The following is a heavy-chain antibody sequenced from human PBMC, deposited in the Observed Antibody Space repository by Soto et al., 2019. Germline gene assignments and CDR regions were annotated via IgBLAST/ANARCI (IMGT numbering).Heavy chain of an antibody. V-gene: IGHV3-30-3*01. CDR2: ISYDGSNK. CDR3: AREGGSSSSLGYYYGMDV. CDR1: LFTLSRYA. J-gene: IGHJ6*02. D-gene: IGHD6-6*01. Sequence: LXVSCAASLFTLSRYARHWVRQAPGKWLEWVAVISYDGSNKYYADSVKGRFTISRDNSKNTLYLQMDSLRAEDTAVYYCAREGGSSSSLGYYYGMDVWGQGTTVTVSS.